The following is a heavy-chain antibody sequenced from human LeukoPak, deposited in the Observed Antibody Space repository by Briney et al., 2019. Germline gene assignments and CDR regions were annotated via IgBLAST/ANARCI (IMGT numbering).Heavy chain of an antibody. Sequence: SETLSLTCTVSVGSLSSYYWSCIRPPPGKRLECVGYIYYSGSTNYNPSLKSRVTISVDTPKNQFSRKLSSVTAADTAVYYCARVGYDFWSGYENPFDYWGQGTLVTVSS. CDR1: VGSLSSYY. CDR3: ARVGYDFWSGYENPFDY. J-gene: IGHJ4*02. V-gene: IGHV4-59*01. CDR2: IYYSGST. D-gene: IGHD3-3*01.